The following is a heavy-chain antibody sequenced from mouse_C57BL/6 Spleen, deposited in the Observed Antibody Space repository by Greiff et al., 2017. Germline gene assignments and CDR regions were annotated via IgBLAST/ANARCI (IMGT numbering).Heavy chain of an antibody. CDR1: GYTFTSYW. V-gene: IGHV1-64*01. CDR3: APPYRGYAMDY. J-gene: IGHJ4*01. CDR2: IHPNSGST. Sequence: QVQLKQPGAELVKPGASVKLSCKASGYTFTSYWMHWVKQRPGQGLEWIGMIHPNSGSTNYNEKFKSKATLTVDKSSSTAYMQLSSLTSEDSAVYYCAPPYRGYAMDYWGQGTSVTVSS. D-gene: IGHD2-14*01.